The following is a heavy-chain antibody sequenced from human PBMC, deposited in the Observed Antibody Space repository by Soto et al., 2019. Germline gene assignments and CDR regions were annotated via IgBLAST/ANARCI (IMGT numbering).Heavy chain of an antibody. Sequence: ASVKVSCKASGYTFTSYDINWVRQATGQGFEWMGWMNPNSGNTGYAQKFQGRVTMTTDTSMTTAYMELSSLRSDDTAVYYCARVKGSGYHNWFDPWGQGTLVTVSS. CDR2: MNPNSGNT. D-gene: IGHD3-22*01. CDR1: GYTFTSYD. CDR3: ARVKGSGYHNWFDP. J-gene: IGHJ5*02. V-gene: IGHV1-8*01.